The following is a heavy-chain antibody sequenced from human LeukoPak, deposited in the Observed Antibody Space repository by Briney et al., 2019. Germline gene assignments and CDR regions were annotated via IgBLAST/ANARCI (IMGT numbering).Heavy chain of an antibody. V-gene: IGHV3-33*01. Sequence: PGRSLRLSCAASGFTFSSYGMHWVRQAPGKGLEWVAVIWYDGSNKYYADSVQGRFTISRDNSKNTLYLQMNSLRAEDTAVYYCARNYYDSSGLLDYWGQGTLVTVSS. CDR3: ARNYYDSSGLLDY. CDR2: IWYDGSNK. CDR1: GFTFSSYG. J-gene: IGHJ4*02. D-gene: IGHD3-22*01.